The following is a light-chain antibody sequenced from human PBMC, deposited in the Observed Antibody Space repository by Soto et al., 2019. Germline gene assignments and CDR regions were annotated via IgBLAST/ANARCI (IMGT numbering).Light chain of an antibody. CDR2: GAS. J-gene: IGKJ5*01. CDR1: QSVSSSY. CDR3: QQYNNWPPIT. V-gene: IGKV3-20*01. Sequence: EIVLTQSPGTLSLSPGEIATLSCRAIQSVSSSYLAWYQQKPGQAPRLLIFGASRRATGIPDRFSGSGSGTEFTLTISSLQSEDFAVYYCQQYNNWPPITFGQGTRLEI.